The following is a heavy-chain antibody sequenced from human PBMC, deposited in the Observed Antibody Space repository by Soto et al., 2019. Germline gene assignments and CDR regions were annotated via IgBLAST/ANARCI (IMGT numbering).Heavy chain of an antibody. Sequence: GGSLRLSCAASGFTFSNAWMSWVRQAPGKGLEWVGRIKSKTDGGTTDYAAPVKGKFTISRDDSKNKLYLQMNSLKTEDTAVYYCEWAPTRYDFWSGYSAHQDYWGQGTLVTVSS. D-gene: IGHD3-3*01. CDR2: IKSKTDGGTT. V-gene: IGHV3-15*01. CDR1: GFTFSNAW. CDR3: EWAPTRYDFWSGYSAHQDY. J-gene: IGHJ4*02.